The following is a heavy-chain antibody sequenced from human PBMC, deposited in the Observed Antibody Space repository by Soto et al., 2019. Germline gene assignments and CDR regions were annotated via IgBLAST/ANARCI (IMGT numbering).Heavy chain of an antibody. J-gene: IGHJ6*02. Sequence: PSVTLSLTCTVSGGSISSHYWSWIRQPPGKGLEWIGYIYYSGSTNYNPSLKSRVTISVDTSKNQFSLKLSSVTAADTAVYYCASSNIAAAGFYYYGMDVWGRGTTVTVSS. CDR3: ASSNIAAAGFYYYGMDV. CDR2: IYYSGST. CDR1: GGSISSHY. V-gene: IGHV4-59*11. D-gene: IGHD6-13*01.